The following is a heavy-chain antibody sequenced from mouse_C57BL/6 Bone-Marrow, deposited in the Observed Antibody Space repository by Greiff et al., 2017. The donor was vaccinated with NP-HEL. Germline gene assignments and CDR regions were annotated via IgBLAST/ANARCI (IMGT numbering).Heavy chain of an antibody. CDR1: GYTFTSYW. CDR3: APNDGYRFAY. CDR2: INPSSGYT. Sequence: QVHVKQPGAELAKPGASVKLSCKASGYTFTSYWMHWVKQRPGQGLEWIGNINPSSGYTKYNQKFKGKATLTVDKSSSTAYMQLSSLTNADSEVYYCAPNDGYRFAYWGQGNLVTVSA. V-gene: IGHV1-7*01. D-gene: IGHD2-3*01. J-gene: IGHJ3*01.